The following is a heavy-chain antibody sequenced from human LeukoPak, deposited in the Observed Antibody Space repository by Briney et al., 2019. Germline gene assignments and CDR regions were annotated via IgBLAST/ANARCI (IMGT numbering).Heavy chain of an antibody. V-gene: IGHV1-2*02. Sequence: ASVKVSCKASGYTFTGYYMHWVRQAPGQGLEWMGWINPNSGGTNYAQKFQGRVTMTRDTSISTAYMELSRLRSDDTAVYYCARVFGVEATSLPLLHWGQGTLVTVSS. D-gene: IGHD3-3*01. CDR3: ARVFGVEATSLPLLH. CDR1: GYTFTGYY. CDR2: INPNSGGT. J-gene: IGHJ4*02.